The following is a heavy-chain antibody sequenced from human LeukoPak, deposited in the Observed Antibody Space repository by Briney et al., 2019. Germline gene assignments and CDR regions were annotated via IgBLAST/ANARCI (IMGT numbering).Heavy chain of an antibody. CDR1: GFTVSSNY. Sequence: GGSLRLSCAASGFTVSSNYMSWVRQAPGKGPECVSVIYPGGTTYYADSVKGRFTISGDDSKNTLYLQMHSLRAEDTAVYYCARESSGYYFDYWGQGTLVTVSS. CDR2: IYPGGTT. CDR3: ARESSGYYFDY. D-gene: IGHD6-25*01. V-gene: IGHV3-53*01. J-gene: IGHJ4*02.